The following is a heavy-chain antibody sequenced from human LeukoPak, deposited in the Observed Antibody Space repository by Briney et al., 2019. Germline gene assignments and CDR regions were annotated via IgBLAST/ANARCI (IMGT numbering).Heavy chain of an antibody. D-gene: IGHD4-17*01. V-gene: IGHV3-30*03. CDR2: MSYDGSNK. CDR1: GFTFSNYG. J-gene: IGHJ4*02. CDR3: ARGTTVTTVFDY. Sequence: GGSLRLSCAASGFTFSNYGMHWVRQAPGKGLEWVAVMSYDGSNKYYADSVKGRFTISRDNAKNSLYLQMNSQRAEDTAVYYCARGTTVTTVFDYWGQGTLVTVSS.